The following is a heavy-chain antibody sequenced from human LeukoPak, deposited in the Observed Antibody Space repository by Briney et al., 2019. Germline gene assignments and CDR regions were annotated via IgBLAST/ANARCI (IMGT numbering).Heavy chain of an antibody. CDR3: ARNKQLDSLYYFDY. CDR2: ISYDGSDK. D-gene: IGHD6-6*01. Sequence: GRSLRLSCAASGFTFSSYAMHWVRQAPGKGLEWVAVISYDGSDKYYADSVKGRFTISRDNSKNTLYLQMNSLRAEDTAVYYCARNKQLDSLYYFDYWGQGTLVTVSS. CDR1: GFTFSSYA. J-gene: IGHJ4*02. V-gene: IGHV3-30-3*01.